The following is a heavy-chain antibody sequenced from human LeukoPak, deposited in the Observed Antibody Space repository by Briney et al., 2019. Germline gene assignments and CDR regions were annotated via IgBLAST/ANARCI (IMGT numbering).Heavy chain of an antibody. CDR2: INPNSGGT. V-gene: IGHV1-2*02. Sequence: GASVKVSCKASGYTFTGYYMHWVRQAPGQGLEWMGWINPNSGGTNYAQKFQGRVTMTRDTSISTAYMELSRLRSDDTAVYYCAREVGATSAFDYWGQETLVTVSS. D-gene: IGHD1-26*01. J-gene: IGHJ4*02. CDR1: GYTFTGYY. CDR3: AREVGATSAFDY.